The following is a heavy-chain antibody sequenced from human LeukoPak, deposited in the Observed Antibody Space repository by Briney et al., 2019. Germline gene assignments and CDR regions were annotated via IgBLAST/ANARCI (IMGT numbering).Heavy chain of an antibody. D-gene: IGHD5-12*01. CDR3: AGERGYSGYALDY. CDR2: ISSSSTI. J-gene: IGHJ4*02. V-gene: IGHV3-48*01. CDR1: GFTFSSYS. Sequence: GGSLRLSCAASGFTFSSYSMNWVRQAPGKGLEWVSYISSSSTIYYADSVKGRFTISRDNAKNSLYLQMNSLRAEDTAVYYCAGERGYSGYALDYWGQGTLVTVSS.